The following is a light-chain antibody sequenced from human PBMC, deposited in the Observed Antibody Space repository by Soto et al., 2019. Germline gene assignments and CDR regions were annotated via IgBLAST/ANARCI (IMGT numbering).Light chain of an antibody. CDR2: AAS. Sequence: ELVMTQSPATLSVSPGERATISCRASQSVRSYLAWYQQKSCQAPRLLIYAASNRATAIPARFSGSGSGTDFTLTISSLEPEDFAVYYCQQRSNWPKITFGQGTRVEIK. CDR1: QSVRSY. CDR3: QQRSNWPKIT. V-gene: IGKV3-11*01. J-gene: IGKJ5*01.